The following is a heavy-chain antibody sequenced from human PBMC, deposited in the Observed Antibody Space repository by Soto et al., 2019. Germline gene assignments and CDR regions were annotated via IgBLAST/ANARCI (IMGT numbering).Heavy chain of an antibody. CDR2: IFPNDEK. J-gene: IGHJ3*02. CDR1: GFSLRNARMG. V-gene: IGHV2-26*01. D-gene: IGHD3-10*01. CDR3: ARSRSGTYYDAFDI. Sequence: QVTLKESGPVLVKPTETLTLTCIVSGFSLRNARMGVSWIRQPPGKALEWLAHIFPNDEKSYSTSLQSRFTLAKDTSKSQVVLTMTKMDPRYTATYYCARSRSGTYYDAFDIWDQGTMVTVSS.